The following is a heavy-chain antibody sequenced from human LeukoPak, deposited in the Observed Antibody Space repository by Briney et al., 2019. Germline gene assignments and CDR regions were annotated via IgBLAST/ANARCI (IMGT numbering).Heavy chain of an antibody. Sequence: GGSLRLSCAASGFTFSDHYMDWVRQAPGKGLEWVGRTRNKANSYTTEYAASVKGRFTISRDDSKNSLYLQMNSLKTEDTAVYYCARVLYYVAGILDYGGQGTRVPVAS. CDR1: GFTFSDHY. J-gene: IGHJ4*02. D-gene: IGHD3-10*01. CDR3: ARVLYYVAGILDY. CDR2: TRNKANSYTT. V-gene: IGHV3-72*01.